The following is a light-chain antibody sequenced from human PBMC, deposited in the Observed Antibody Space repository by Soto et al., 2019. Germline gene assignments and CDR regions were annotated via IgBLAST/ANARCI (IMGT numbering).Light chain of an antibody. Sequence: DIKITQTPSTLSASVGDRVTITCRASQSISSWLAWYQQKPGKVPKLLIYHASSLESGVPSRFSGSGSGTEFTPTISSLQPDDFATYSCQQYTPNSRTFGQGTKVDIK. J-gene: IGKJ1*01. V-gene: IGKV1-5*01. CDR1: QSISSW. CDR3: QQYTPNSRT. CDR2: HAS.